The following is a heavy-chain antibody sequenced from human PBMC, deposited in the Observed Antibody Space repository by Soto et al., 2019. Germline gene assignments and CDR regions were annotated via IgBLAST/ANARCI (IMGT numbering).Heavy chain of an antibody. V-gene: IGHV1-69*12. D-gene: IGHD5-18*01. CDR1: GGTFGSYA. Sequence: QVQLVQSGADVKKPGSSVKVSCNASGGTFGSYAISWVRQAPGQGLEWMGGIIPIFDIENYAQKFQGRVTITADESTSTAHMELSRLRSEDTAVYYCARGYSYSFGMDVWGQGTTVTVSS. CDR3: ARGYSYSFGMDV. CDR2: IIPIFDIE. J-gene: IGHJ6*02.